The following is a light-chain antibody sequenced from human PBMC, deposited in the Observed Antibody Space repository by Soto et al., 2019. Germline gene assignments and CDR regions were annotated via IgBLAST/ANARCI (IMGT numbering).Light chain of an antibody. J-gene: IGKJ2*01. CDR2: AAS. V-gene: IGKV1-39*01. CDR3: QESYRTPRT. CDR1: QTINAY. Sequence: DIQMTQSPSSLSASVGDRVTITCRASQTINAYLNWYQQKPGKAPKLLIYAASSLQSGVPSRFSGSGSGTDFTLTISSLKPEDFATYYCQESYRTPRTFGQGTRLEI.